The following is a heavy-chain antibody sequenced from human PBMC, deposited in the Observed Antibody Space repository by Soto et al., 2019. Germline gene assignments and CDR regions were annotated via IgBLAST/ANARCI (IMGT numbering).Heavy chain of an antibody. D-gene: IGHD3-3*01. J-gene: IGHJ4*02. CDR1: GFTFSSYA. Sequence: GGSLRLSCAASGFTFSSYAMSWVRQAPGKGLEWVSAISGSGGSTYYADSVKGRFTISRDNSKNTLYLQMNSLRAEGTAVYYWAKDLRDYDVGSGYYPLYFDYWGQGTLVTVSS. CDR3: AKDLRDYDVGSGYYPLYFDY. CDR2: ISGSGGST. V-gene: IGHV3-23*01.